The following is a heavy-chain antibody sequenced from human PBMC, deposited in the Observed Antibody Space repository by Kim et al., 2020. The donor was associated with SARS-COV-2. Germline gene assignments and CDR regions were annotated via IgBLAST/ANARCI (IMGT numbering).Heavy chain of an antibody. CDR1: GYSFTSYW. Sequence: GESLKISCKGSGYSFTSYWISWVRQMPGKGLEWMGRIDPSDSYTNYSPSFQGHVTISADKSISTAYLQWSSLKASDTAMYYCARHGRYYYDSSGYYHDWGQGTTVTVSS. CDR3: ARHGRYYYDSSGYYHD. D-gene: IGHD3-22*01. V-gene: IGHV5-10-1*01. CDR2: IDPSDSYT. J-gene: IGHJ6*02.